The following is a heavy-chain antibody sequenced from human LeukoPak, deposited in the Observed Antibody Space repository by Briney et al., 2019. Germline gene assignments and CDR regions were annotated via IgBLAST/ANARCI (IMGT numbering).Heavy chain of an antibody. Sequence: PSETLSLTCTVSGGSISSSSYYWSWIRQPPGKGLEWIGYIYYSGSTNYNPSLKSRVTISVDTSKNQFSLKLSSVTAADTAVYYCARADVGATIYYMDVWGKGTTVTISS. CDR2: IYYSGST. J-gene: IGHJ6*03. V-gene: IGHV4-61*01. CDR3: ARADVGATIYYMDV. CDR1: GGSISSSSYY. D-gene: IGHD1-26*01.